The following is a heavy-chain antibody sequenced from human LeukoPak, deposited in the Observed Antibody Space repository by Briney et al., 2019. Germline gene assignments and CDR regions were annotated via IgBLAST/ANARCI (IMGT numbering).Heavy chain of an antibody. Sequence: SVKVSCKASGGTFSSYAISWVRQAPGQGLEWMGGIIPIFGTANYAQKLQGRVTITADESTSTAYMELSSLRSEDTAVYYCARDWGGYYDSSGYYLGYWGQGTLVTVSS. D-gene: IGHD3-22*01. V-gene: IGHV1-69*13. CDR2: IIPIFGTA. CDR1: GGTFSSYA. CDR3: ARDWGGYYDSSGYYLGY. J-gene: IGHJ4*02.